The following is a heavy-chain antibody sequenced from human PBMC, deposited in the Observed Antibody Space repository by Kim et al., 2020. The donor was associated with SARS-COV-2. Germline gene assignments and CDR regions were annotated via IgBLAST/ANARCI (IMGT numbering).Heavy chain of an antibody. J-gene: IGHJ3*02. D-gene: IGHD2-15*01. V-gene: IGHV1-18*01. CDR1: GYTFTSYG. Sequence: ASVKVSCKASGYTFTSYGISWVRQAPGQGLEWMGWISGYNGNTYYAQKFQGGVTMTTDTFTSTAYMEMRSLRSDDTAVYYCAREGYCSGGSCYSGAVDIWGQATMVTVSS. CDR2: ISGYNGNT. CDR3: AREGYCSGGSCYSGAVDI.